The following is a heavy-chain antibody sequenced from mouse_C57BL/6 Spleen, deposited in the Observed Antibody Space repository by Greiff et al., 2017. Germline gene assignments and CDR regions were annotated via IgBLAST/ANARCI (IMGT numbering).Heavy chain of an antibody. CDR2: IRNKANGYTT. Sequence: EVKLQESGGGLVQPGGSLSLSCAASGFTFTDYYMSWVRQPPGKALEWLGFIRNKANGYTTEYSASVKGRFTISRDNSQSILYLQMNALRAEDSATYYCARYIDGQGFAYWGQGTLVTVSA. CDR1: GFTFTDYY. V-gene: IGHV7-3*01. D-gene: IGHD2-3*01. CDR3: ARYIDGQGFAY. J-gene: IGHJ3*01.